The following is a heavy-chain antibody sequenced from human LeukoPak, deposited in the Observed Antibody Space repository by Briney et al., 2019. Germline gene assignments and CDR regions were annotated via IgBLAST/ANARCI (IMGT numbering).Heavy chain of an antibody. Sequence: GGSLRLSCAASGFTFSSYWMSWVRQAPGKGLEWVANIKHAGSEKYYLDSVKGRFTIARDNARNSLYLQMNSLRAEDTAVYYCARVLGYCSSTTCYLALDYWGQGTLVTVPS. CDR1: GFTFSSYW. V-gene: IGHV3-7*04. D-gene: IGHD2-2*01. CDR3: ARVLGYCSSTTCYLALDY. J-gene: IGHJ4*02. CDR2: IKHAGSEK.